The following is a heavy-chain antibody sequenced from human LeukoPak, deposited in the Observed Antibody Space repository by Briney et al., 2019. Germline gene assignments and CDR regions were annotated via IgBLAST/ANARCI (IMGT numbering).Heavy chain of an antibody. V-gene: IGHV1-46*01. J-gene: IGHJ5*02. CDR1: GYTFTSYY. CDR2: INPSGGST. Sequence: GASVKVSCKASGYTFTSYYMHWVRQAPGQGLEWRGIINPSGGSTSYAQKFQGRVTMTRDTSTSTVYMELSSLRSEDTAVYYCARGRIAAAGIDLNWFDPWGQGTLVTVSS. D-gene: IGHD6-13*01. CDR3: ARGRIAAAGIDLNWFDP.